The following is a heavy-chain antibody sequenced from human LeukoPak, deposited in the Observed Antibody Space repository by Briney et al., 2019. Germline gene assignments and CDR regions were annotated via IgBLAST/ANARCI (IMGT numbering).Heavy chain of an antibody. Sequence: SLRLSCAASGFTFDDYAMHWVRQAPGKGLEWVSGISWNSGSIGYADSVKGRFTISRDNAKNSLYLQMNSLRAEDTALYYCAKDSRGSSWYGGDFQHWGQGTLVTVSS. V-gene: IGHV3-9*01. CDR3: AKDSRGSSWYGGDFQH. CDR2: ISWNSGSI. J-gene: IGHJ1*01. CDR1: GFTFDDYA. D-gene: IGHD6-13*01.